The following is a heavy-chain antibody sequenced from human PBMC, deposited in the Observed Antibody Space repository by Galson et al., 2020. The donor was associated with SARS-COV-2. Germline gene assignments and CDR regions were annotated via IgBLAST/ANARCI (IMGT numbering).Heavy chain of an antibody. D-gene: IGHD1-26*01. CDR3: AKSYSGSYYGAFDY. CDR1: GFTFSSYA. J-gene: IGHJ4*02. V-gene: IGHV3-30*04. Sequence: QLGESLKISCAASGFTFSSYAMHWVRQAPGKGLEWVAVITYDGSNTYYADSVKGRFTISRDNSKNTLYLQMNSLRAEDTAVYYCAKSYSGSYYGAFDYWGQGTLVTVSS. CDR2: ITYDGSNT.